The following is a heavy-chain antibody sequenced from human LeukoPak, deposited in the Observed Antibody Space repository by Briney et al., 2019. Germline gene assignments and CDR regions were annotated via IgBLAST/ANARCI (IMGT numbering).Heavy chain of an antibody. CDR1: GFTFSSYA. D-gene: IGHD2-15*01. CDR2: TSGSGGST. CDR3: AKDSATPYFDY. Sequence: AGGSLRLSCAASGFTFSSYAMNWVRQAPGKGLEWVSATSGSGGSTYYADSVQGRFTISRDNSKNTLYLQMNSLRAEDTAVYYCAKDSATPYFDYWGQGTLVTVSS. J-gene: IGHJ4*02. V-gene: IGHV3-23*01.